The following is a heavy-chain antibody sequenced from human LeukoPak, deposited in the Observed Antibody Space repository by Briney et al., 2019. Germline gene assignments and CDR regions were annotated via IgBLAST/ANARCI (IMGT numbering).Heavy chain of an antibody. CDR3: ARGVEPLAANTLAY. V-gene: IGHV3-53*01. CDR1: GFTVITND. CDR2: LYSDGNT. D-gene: IGHD1-14*01. Sequence: PGGSLRLSCAASGFTVITNDMTWVRQAPGKGLEWVSVLYSDGNTKYADSVQGRFTISRHNSKNPLYLEMNSLSPDDTAVYYCARGVEPLAANTLAYWGQGTLVTVSS. J-gene: IGHJ4*02.